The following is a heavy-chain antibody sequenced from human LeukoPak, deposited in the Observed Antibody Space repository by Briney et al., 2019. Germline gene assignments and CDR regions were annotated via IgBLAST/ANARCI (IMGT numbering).Heavy chain of an antibody. CDR2: INHSGST. D-gene: IGHD2-2*01. V-gene: IGHV4-34*01. J-gene: IGHJ6*02. CDR3: ARSPYCSSTSCYRDYYYGMDV. Sequence: PSETLSLTCTVSGGSMSPYHWSWIRQPPGKGLEWIGEINHSGSTNYNPSLKSRVTISVDTSKNQFSLKLSSVTAADTAVYYCARSPYCSSTSCYRDYYYGMDVWGQGTTVTVSS. CDR1: GGSMSPYH.